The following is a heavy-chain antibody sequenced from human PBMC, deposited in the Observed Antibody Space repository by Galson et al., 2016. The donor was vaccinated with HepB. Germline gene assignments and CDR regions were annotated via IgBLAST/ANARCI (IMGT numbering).Heavy chain of an antibody. Sequence: SETLSLTCTVSGGSVSSGTYYWNWIRQPPGKGLEWIGFIYHSGSTNYNPSLKSGVTISLDTSKKHIYLRLSSVTAADTAVYYCTRDGGSGWFRGNAFDIWGQGTMVTVSS. CDR2: IYHSGST. CDR3: TRDGGSGWFRGNAFDI. J-gene: IGHJ3*02. CDR1: GGSVSSGTYY. V-gene: IGHV4-61*03. D-gene: IGHD6-19*01.